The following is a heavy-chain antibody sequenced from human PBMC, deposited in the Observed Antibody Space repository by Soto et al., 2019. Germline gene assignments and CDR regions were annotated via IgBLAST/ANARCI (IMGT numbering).Heavy chain of an antibody. Sequence: SETLSLTCTVSGGSISSYYWSWIRQPPGKGLEWIGYIYYSGSTNYNPSLKSRVTISVYTSKNQFSLKLSSVTAADTAVYYCARGSLYCSGGSCLVYFDYWGQGTLVTVSS. D-gene: IGHD2-15*01. V-gene: IGHV4-59*01. CDR1: GGSISSYY. CDR3: ARGSLYCSGGSCLVYFDY. J-gene: IGHJ4*02. CDR2: IYYSGST.